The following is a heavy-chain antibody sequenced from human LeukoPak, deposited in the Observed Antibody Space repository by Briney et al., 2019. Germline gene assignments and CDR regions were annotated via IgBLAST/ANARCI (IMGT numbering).Heavy chain of an antibody. CDR2: ISYDGSNK. V-gene: IGHV3-30-3*01. CDR1: GFTFSSYA. J-gene: IGHJ4*02. CDR3: AKDHYYYDCTGSFDY. D-gene: IGHD3-22*01. Sequence: GGSLRLSCAASGFTFSSYAMHWVRQAPGKGLEWVAVISYDGSNKYYADSVKGRFTISRDNSKNTLYLQMNSLRAEDTAVYYCAKDHYYYDCTGSFDYWGQGTLVTVSS.